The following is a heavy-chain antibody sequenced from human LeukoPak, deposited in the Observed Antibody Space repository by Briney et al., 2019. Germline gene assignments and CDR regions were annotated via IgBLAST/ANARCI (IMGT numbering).Heavy chain of an antibody. CDR1: GFNFDEYG. V-gene: IGHV3-20*04. CDR3: ARDSDSYYFDPPLSFHI. CDR2: INWSGGST. J-gene: IGHJ3*02. Sequence: GGSLRLSCAASGFNFDEYGLSWVRHVPGKGLEWVSGINWSGGSTGYADSVKGRFTISRDNAKKSLYLQMNSLKTEDSALYYCARDSDSYYFDPPLSFHIWGQGTMVTVSS. D-gene: IGHD2-21*02.